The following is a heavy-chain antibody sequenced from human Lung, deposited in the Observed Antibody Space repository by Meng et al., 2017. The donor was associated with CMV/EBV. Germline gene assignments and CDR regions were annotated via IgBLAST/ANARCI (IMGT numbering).Heavy chain of an antibody. CDR2: INPNSGGT. CDR1: GYTFTGYY. V-gene: IGHV1-2*02. J-gene: IGHJ5*02. CDR3: ASGGYCSSTSCYRGWFDP. Sequence: ASVXVSXKASGYTFTGYYMHWVRQAPGQGLEWMGWINPNSGGTNYAQKFQGRVTMTRDTSISTAYMELSRLRSDDTAVYYCASGGYCSSTSCYRGWFDPWGQGTXVTVSS. D-gene: IGHD2-2*02.